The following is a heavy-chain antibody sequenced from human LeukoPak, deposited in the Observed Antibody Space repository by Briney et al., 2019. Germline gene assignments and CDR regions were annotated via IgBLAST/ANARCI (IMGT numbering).Heavy chain of an antibody. CDR3: ARAAHSGSYLYYFDY. V-gene: IGHV3-7*01. CDR1: GFTFSSYW. CDR2: IKQDGSEK. D-gene: IGHD1-26*01. J-gene: IGHJ4*02. Sequence: PGGSLRLSCAASGFTFSSYWMSWVRQAPGKGLEWVANIKQDGSEKYYVDSVKGRFTISRDNAKNSLYLQMNSLRAEDTAVYYCARAAHSGSYLYYFDYWGQGTLVTVSS.